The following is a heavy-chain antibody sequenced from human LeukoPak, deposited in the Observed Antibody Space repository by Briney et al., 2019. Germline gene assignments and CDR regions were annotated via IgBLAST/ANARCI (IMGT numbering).Heavy chain of an antibody. J-gene: IGHJ4*02. Sequence: SETLSLTCTVSGGSISSYSWSWIRQPAGKGLEWIGRIYTSGSTNYNPSLKSRVTMSVDTSKNQFSLKLSSVTAADTGLYYCARTHGGYVSFDYWGQGTLATVSS. CDR3: ARTHGGYVSFDY. CDR2: IYTSGST. V-gene: IGHV4-4*07. CDR1: GGSISSYS. D-gene: IGHD5-12*01.